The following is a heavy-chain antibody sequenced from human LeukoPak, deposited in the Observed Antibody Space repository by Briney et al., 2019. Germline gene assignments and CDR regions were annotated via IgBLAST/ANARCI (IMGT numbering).Heavy chain of an antibody. CDR1: GGSFSGYY. CDR3: ARDPDMTGGY. Sequence: PSETLSLTCAVYGGSFSGYYWSWIRQPPGEGLEWIGEINNSGSTNYNPSLKSRVIISVDTYQHQFSLKLSSVTAADTAVYYCARDPDMTGGYWGQGTLVAVSS. D-gene: IGHD4-23*01. V-gene: IGHV4-34*01. J-gene: IGHJ4*02. CDR2: INNSGST.